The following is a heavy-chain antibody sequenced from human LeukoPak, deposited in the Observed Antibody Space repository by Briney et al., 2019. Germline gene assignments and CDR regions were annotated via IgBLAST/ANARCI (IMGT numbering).Heavy chain of an antibody. V-gene: IGHV3-74*01. CDR2: IHLDGRTT. Sequence: GGSLRLSCAASGFTFSSYWMHWVRQRPGKGLVWVSRIHLDGRTTNYADSVKGRFTISRDNAKNTLSLEMNSLRPEDTAVYYCARIRSKQPAPDYWGQGTLVTVSS. CDR1: GFTFSSYW. D-gene: IGHD6-13*01. J-gene: IGHJ4*02. CDR3: ARIRSKQPAPDY.